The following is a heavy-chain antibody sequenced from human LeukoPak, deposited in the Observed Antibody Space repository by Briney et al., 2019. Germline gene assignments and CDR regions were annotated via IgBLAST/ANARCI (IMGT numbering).Heavy chain of an antibody. CDR2: IYYSGST. J-gene: IGHJ4*02. Sequence: SETLSLTCTVSGGSISSYYWSWIRQPPGKGLEWIGYIYYSGSTNYNPSLKSRVTISVDTSKNQFSLKLSSVTAADTAVYYRARGSGYSSEYYFDYWGQGTLVTVSS. CDR3: ARGSGYSSEYYFDY. CDR1: GGSISSYY. V-gene: IGHV4-59*01. D-gene: IGHD5-18*01.